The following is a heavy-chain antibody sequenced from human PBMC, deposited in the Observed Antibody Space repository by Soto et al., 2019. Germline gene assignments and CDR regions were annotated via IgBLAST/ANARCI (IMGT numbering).Heavy chain of an antibody. CDR2: IYSGGST. V-gene: IGHV3-53*01. J-gene: IGHJ4*02. Sequence: GGSLRLSCAASGFTVSSNYMSWVRQAPGKGLEWVSVIYSGGSTYYADSVKGRFTISRDNSKNTLYLQMNSLRAEDTAVYYCARDDRDDGYPRNASSDYWGQGTLVTVSS. CDR1: GFTVSSNY. CDR3: ARDDRDDGYPRNASSDY. D-gene: IGHD5-18*01.